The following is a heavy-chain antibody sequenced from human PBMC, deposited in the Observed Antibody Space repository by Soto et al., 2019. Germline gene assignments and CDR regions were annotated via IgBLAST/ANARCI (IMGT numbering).Heavy chain of an antibody. CDR1: GFTFSSDA. D-gene: IGHD3-22*01. J-gene: IGHJ4*02. CDR2: ISGSGGST. CDR3: AKCTTMIVVVTAHDY. V-gene: IGHV3-23*01. Sequence: PGGSLILSCAASGFTFSSDAMSWVRQAPGKGLEWVSAISGSGGSTYYADSVKGRFTISRDNSKNTLYLQMNSLRAEDTAVYYCAKCTTMIVVVTAHDYWGQGTLVTVSS.